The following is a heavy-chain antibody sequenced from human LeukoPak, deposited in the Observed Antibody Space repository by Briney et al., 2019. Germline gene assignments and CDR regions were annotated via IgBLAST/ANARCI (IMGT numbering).Heavy chain of an antibody. CDR3: ATKSSGSYYYYYMDV. D-gene: IGHD3-22*01. CDR2: IYPGDSDT. CDR1: GYSFTSYW. Sequence: GSSLKISCKGSGYSFTSYWIGWVRQMPGKGLEWMGIIYPGDSDTRYSPSFQGQVTISADKSISTAYLQWSSLKASDTAMYYCATKSSGSYYYYYMDVWGKGTTVTVSS. V-gene: IGHV5-51*01. J-gene: IGHJ6*03.